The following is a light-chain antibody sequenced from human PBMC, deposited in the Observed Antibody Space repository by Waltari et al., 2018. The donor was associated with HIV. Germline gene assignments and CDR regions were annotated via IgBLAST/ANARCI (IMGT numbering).Light chain of an antibody. CDR1: QSLVHSDGNTY. CDR3: MQATQFPYS. J-gene: IGKJ2*03. V-gene: IGKV2-24*01. CDR2: KLS. Sequence: DIVMTQTPLSSPVTLGQPASISCRSRQSLVHSDGNTYLNWLQQRPGQPPRLLIYKLSNRFSGVPDRFSGSGAGTDFTLRISRVEAEDVGFYYCMQATQFPYSFGQGTKLEIK.